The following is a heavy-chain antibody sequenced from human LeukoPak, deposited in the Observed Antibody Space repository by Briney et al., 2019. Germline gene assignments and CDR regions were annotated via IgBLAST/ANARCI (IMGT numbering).Heavy chain of an antibody. Sequence: PGGSLRLSCVVSGFTFSSYSMNWVRQAPGKGLEWVSYISSSSSTIYYADSVKGRFTISRDNAKNSLYLQMNSLRAEDTAVYYCARDQGGTHAFDIWGQGTMVTVSS. J-gene: IGHJ3*02. D-gene: IGHD3-16*01. V-gene: IGHV3-48*04. CDR1: GFTFSSYS. CDR3: ARDQGGTHAFDI. CDR2: ISSSSSTI.